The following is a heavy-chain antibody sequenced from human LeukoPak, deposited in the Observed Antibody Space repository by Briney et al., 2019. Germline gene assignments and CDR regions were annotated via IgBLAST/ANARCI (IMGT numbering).Heavy chain of an antibody. CDR3: ARDLPGYCSSTSCYSSYYFDY. V-gene: IGHV1-46*01. Sequence: ASVKVSCKASGYTFTSYYMHWVRQAPGQGLEWRGIINPSGGSTSYAQKFQGRVTMTRDTSTSTVYMELSSLRSEDTAVYYCARDLPGYCSSTSCYSSYYFDYWGQGTLVTVSS. J-gene: IGHJ4*02. D-gene: IGHD2-2*01. CDR2: INPSGGST. CDR1: GYTFTSYY.